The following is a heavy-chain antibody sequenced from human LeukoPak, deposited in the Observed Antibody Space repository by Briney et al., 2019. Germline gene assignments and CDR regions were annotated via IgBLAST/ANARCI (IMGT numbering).Heavy chain of an antibody. V-gene: IGHV3-11*04. CDR2: ISSSGSTI. CDR3: ASQRWLQSSFDY. J-gene: IGHJ4*02. Sequence: GGSLRLSCAASGFTFSDYYMSWIRQAPGKGLEWVSYISSSGSTIYYADSVKGRFTISRDNAKNTLYLQMNSLRAEDTAVYYCASQRWLQSSFDYWGQGTLVTVSS. D-gene: IGHD5-24*01. CDR1: GFTFSDYY.